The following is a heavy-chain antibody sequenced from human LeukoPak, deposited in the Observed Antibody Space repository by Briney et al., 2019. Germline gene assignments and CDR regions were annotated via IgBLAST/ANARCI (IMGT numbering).Heavy chain of an antibody. V-gene: IGHV3-23*01. D-gene: IGHD2-2*01. Sequence: GGSLRLSCAASGFRFSSYAMSWVRQAPGKGLEWVSAISGSGVSTYYADSVKGRFTISRDNSKNTLYLQMNSLRAEDTAVYYCARMSAAHGWFDPWGQGTLVTVSS. CDR3: ARMSAAHGWFDP. J-gene: IGHJ5*02. CDR2: ISGSGVST. CDR1: GFRFSSYA.